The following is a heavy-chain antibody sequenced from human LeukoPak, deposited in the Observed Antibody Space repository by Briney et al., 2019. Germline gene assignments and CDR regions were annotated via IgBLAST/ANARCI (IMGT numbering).Heavy chain of an antibody. Sequence: GGSLRLSCAASGFTFSSSAMSWVRQAPGKGLEWVSAISNNGGYTYYADSVQGRFTISRDNSKSTLCLQMNSLRAEDTAVYYCAKSGGRNAFDPWGQGTLVTVSS. CDR3: AKSGGRNAFDP. CDR2: ISNNGGYT. CDR1: GFTFSSSA. J-gene: IGHJ5*02. V-gene: IGHV3-23*01.